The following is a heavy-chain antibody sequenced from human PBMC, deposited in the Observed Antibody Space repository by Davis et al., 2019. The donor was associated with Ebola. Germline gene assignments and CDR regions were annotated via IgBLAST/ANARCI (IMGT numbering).Heavy chain of an antibody. CDR1: GFTFSNHW. D-gene: IGHD6-19*01. CDR2: IKTDGSVT. CDR3: AKGDNSGWYGVDY. Sequence: PGGSLRLSCVASGFTFSNHWMHWVRQAPGKGLVWVSRIKTDGSVTGYADSVKGRFTISRENSKATLDLQMNSLRAEDTAVYYCAKGDNSGWYGVDYWGQGTLVTVSS. J-gene: IGHJ4*02. V-gene: IGHV3-74*01.